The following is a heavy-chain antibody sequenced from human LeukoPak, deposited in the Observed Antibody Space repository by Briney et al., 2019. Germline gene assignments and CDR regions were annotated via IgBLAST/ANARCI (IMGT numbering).Heavy chain of an antibody. CDR3: ARDGPPSGYSGSYYFDY. D-gene: IGHD5-12*01. Sequence: GASVKVSCKASGYTFTSYYMHWVRQAPGQGLEWMGIINPSGGSTSYAQKFQGRVAMTRDTSTSTVYMELSSLRSEDTAVYYCARDGPPSGYSGSYYFDYWGQGTLVTVSS. CDR1: GYTFTSYY. CDR2: INPSGGST. J-gene: IGHJ4*02. V-gene: IGHV1-46*01.